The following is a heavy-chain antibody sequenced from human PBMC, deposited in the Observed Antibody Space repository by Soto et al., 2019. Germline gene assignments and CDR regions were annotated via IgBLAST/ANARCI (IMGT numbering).Heavy chain of an antibody. J-gene: IGHJ6*02. Sequence: LRLSCAASGFTFSSYWMSWVRQAPGKGLEWVANIKQDGSEKYYVDSVKGRFTISRDNAKNSLYLQMNSLRAEDTAVYYCARDGEANIVVVPAAIWSYYYYYGMDVWGQGTTVTVSS. CDR3: ARDGEANIVVVPAAIWSYYYYYGMDV. CDR1: GFTFSSYW. V-gene: IGHV3-7*03. CDR2: IKQDGSEK. D-gene: IGHD2-2*02.